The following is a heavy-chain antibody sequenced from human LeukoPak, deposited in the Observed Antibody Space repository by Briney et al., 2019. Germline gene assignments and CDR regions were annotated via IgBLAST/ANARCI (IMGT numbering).Heavy chain of an antibody. CDR2: IRDDGSTK. V-gene: IGHV3-30*18. Sequence: PGGSLRFSCAASGFIFSDYGMHWVRQAPGKGLEWVAVIRDDGSTKYYADSVKGRFTITRDSSKNTLYLEMNSLRGEDTAVYYCAKYRVSDYYGMGVWGQGTTVTDSS. D-gene: IGHD1-1*01. CDR1: GFIFSDYG. J-gene: IGHJ6*02. CDR3: AKYRVSDYYGMGV.